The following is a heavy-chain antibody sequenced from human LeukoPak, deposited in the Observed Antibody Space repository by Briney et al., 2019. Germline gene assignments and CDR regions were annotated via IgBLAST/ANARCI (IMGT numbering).Heavy chain of an antibody. V-gene: IGHV4-59*01. D-gene: IGHD3-3*02. CDR3: ARLTEILAPYRGADAFDI. CDR1: GGSISSYY. J-gene: IGHJ3*02. Sequence: SETLSLTCTVSGGSISSYYWSWIRQPPGKGLEWIGYIYYSGSTNYNPSLKSRVTISVDTSKNQFSLKLSSVTAADTAVYYCARLTEILAPYRGADAFDIWGQGTMVTVSS. CDR2: IYYSGST.